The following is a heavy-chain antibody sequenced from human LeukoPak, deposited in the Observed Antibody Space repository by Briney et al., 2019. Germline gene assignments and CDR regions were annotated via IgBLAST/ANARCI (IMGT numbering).Heavy chain of an antibody. CDR3: ARDPVPAAILDNWFDT. CDR2: INPNSGGT. J-gene: IGHJ5*02. Sequence: ASVKVSCKASGYTFTGYYMHWVRQAPGQGLEWMGWINPNSGGTNYAQKFQGRVTMTRDTSISTAYMELSRLRSDDTAVYYCARDPVPAAILDNWFDTWGQGTLVTVSS. CDR1: GYTFTGYY. V-gene: IGHV1-2*02. D-gene: IGHD2-2*02.